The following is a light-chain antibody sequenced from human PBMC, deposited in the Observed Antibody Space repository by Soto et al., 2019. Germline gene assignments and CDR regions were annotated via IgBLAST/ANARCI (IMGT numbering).Light chain of an antibody. V-gene: IGLV2-8*01. CDR1: SSDVGGYNY. Sequence: QSVLTQPPSASGSPGQSVAISCTGTSSDVGGYNYVSWYQQHPGTAPKRMIYEVNKRPSGVADRFSGSKSGNQASLTVSGLQADDDAYYYCSSYAGSSNVFGTGTKGTVL. CDR3: SSYAGSSNV. CDR2: EVN. J-gene: IGLJ1*01.